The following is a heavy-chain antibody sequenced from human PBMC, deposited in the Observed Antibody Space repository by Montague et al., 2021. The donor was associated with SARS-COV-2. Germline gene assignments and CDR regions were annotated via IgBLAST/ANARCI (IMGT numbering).Heavy chain of an antibody. Sequence: SETLSLTCAVSGGSISSSNWWSWVRQPPGKGLEWIGEIYHSGGTNYNPSLKSRVTISVDKSKNQFSLKLSSVTAADMAVYYCARVHPLWFGELLLDYYYYYGMDVWGQGTTVTVSS. CDR2: IYHSGGT. CDR1: GGSISSSNW. V-gene: IGHV4-4*02. D-gene: IGHD3-10*01. J-gene: IGHJ6*02. CDR3: ARVHPLWFGELLLDYYYYYGMDV.